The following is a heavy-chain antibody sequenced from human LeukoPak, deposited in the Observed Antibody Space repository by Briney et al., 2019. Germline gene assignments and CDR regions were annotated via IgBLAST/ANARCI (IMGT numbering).Heavy chain of an antibody. V-gene: IGHV3-21*01. CDR3: ARDQGNGDGYDVVDFDY. CDR1: GFMFSSYS. J-gene: IGHJ4*02. D-gene: IGHD2-21*02. CDR2: ISSNSKYK. Sequence: PGGSLRLSCAASGFMFSSYSMNWLRQSPGKGLEWVSSISSNSKYKYYTESVKGRFTISRDNAKNSLFLQMNSLRAEDTAVCYCARDQGNGDGYDVVDFDYWGQGILVTVSS.